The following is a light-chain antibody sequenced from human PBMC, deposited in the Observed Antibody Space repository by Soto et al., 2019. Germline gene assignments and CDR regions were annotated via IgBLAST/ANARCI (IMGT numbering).Light chain of an antibody. CDR3: MQATQPYT. CDR1: QSLVHRDGNTY. Sequence: EIVMTQTPLSSRVTLGQPASISCRSSQSLVHRDGNTYLSWLHQRPGQPPRLLIYMISDRFSGVPDRFSGSGAGTDFTLKICRVEAEDVGVYYCMQATQPYTFGQGTKLEIE. CDR2: MIS. J-gene: IGKJ2*01. V-gene: IGKV2-24*01.